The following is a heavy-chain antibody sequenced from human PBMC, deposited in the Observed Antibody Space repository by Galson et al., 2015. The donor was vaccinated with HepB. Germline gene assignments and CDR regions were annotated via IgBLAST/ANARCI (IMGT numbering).Heavy chain of an antibody. J-gene: IGHJ4*02. D-gene: IGHD3-22*01. CDR3: AKDSYDSSAYYPDS. CDR1: GFAFDDCA. CDR2: ISWDGGTT. Sequence: SLRLSCAASGFAFDDCAMHWVRQAPGKGLEWVSLISWDGGTTSYADSVKGRFTISRDNSKNSLYLQMNSLRAEDTAFYYCAKDSYDSSAYYPDSWGQRTLVTVSS. V-gene: IGHV3-43D*03.